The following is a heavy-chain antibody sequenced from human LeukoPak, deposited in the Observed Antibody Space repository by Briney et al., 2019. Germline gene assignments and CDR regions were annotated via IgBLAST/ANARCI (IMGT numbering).Heavy chain of an antibody. CDR3: ARLDVYLAAATYYFDY. Sequence: SETLSLTCTVSGGSISGNSYYWGWIRQPPGKGLEWIGSIYDSGSTFYNPSLKSRVTISVDTSKNEFSLKLNSVAAADTAVYYCARLDVYLAAATYYFDYWGQGTLVTVSS. V-gene: IGHV4-39*07. D-gene: IGHD6-13*01. J-gene: IGHJ4*02. CDR2: IYDSGST. CDR1: GGSISGNSYY.